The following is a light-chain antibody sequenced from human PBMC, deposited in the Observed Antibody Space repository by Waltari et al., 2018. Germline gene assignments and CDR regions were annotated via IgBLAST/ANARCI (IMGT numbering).Light chain of an antibody. J-gene: IGLJ2*01. Sequence: QSALTQPASVSGSPGQSITISCTGTRSDIGTYNFVSGYQQHPGKAPKLIIYDCSNRPSGVSNRFSGSWSGNTASLTISGLQAEDEADYYCNSYTTGSTLTVIFGGGTKLTVL. CDR3: NSYTTGSTLTVI. CDR2: DCS. V-gene: IGLV2-14*03. CDR1: RSDIGTYNF.